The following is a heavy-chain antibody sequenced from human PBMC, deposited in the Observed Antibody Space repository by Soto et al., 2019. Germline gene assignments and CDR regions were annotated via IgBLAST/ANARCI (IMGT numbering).Heavy chain of an antibody. CDR3: ARASSMIRAIDY. CDR2: IYYSGST. D-gene: IGHD3-10*01. CDR1: GGSVSSGGHY. J-gene: IGHJ4*02. V-gene: IGHV4-61*08. Sequence: QVQLQESGPGLVKPSETLSLTCTVSGGSVSSGGHYWSWIRQPPGKGLEWIGYIYYSGSTDYNPSLKSRVTISGDTSKNQCSLKLSSVTAADTAVYYCARASSMIRAIDYWGQGTLVTVSS.